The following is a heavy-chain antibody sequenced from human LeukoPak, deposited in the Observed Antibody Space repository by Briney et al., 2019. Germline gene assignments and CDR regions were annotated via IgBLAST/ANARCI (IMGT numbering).Heavy chain of an antibody. CDR2: IVVGGGNT. CDR3: AAELRGYSGYDY. Sequence: SVKVSCKASGFTFTSSAVQWVRQARGQRLEWIGWIVVGGGNTNYAQKFQERVTITRDMSTSTAYMELSSLRSEDTAVYYCAAELRGYSGYDYWGQGTLVTVSS. CDR1: GFTFTSSA. J-gene: IGHJ4*02. V-gene: IGHV1-58*01. D-gene: IGHD5-12*01.